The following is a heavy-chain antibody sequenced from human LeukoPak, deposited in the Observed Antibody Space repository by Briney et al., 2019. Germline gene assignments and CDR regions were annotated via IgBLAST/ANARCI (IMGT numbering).Heavy chain of an antibody. CDR3: AREFCSGGSCYDGTVFYFDY. V-gene: IGHV4-30-4*01. D-gene: IGHD2-15*01. CDR1: GGSISSGDYY. CDR2: IYYSGST. Sequence: SQTLSLTCTVSGGSISSGDYYWSWIRQPPGKGLEWIGYIYYSGSTYYNPSLKNRVTISVDTSKNQFSLKLSSVTAADTAVYYCAREFCSGGSCYDGTVFYFDYWGQGTLVTVSS. J-gene: IGHJ4*02.